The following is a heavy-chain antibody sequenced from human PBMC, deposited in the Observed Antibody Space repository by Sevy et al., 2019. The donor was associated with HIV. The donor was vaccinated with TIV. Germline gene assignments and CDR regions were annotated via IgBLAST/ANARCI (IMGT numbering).Heavy chain of an antibody. D-gene: IGHD3-9*01. CDR2: IYHSGST. Sequence: SETLSLTCAVSGGSISSSNWWSWVRQPPGKGLEWIGEIYHSGSTNYNPSLKSRVTISVDKSKNQFSLKLSAVTAADTAVYYCAGSYDILIGFDYWGQGTLVTVSS. J-gene: IGHJ4*02. V-gene: IGHV4-4*02. CDR1: GGSISSSNW. CDR3: AGSYDILIGFDY.